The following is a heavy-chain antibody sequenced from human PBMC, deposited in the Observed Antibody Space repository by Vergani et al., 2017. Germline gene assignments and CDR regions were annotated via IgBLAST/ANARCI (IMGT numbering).Heavy chain of an antibody. V-gene: IGHV3-30*03. CDR1: GFPFSDCG. D-gene: IGHD1-1*01. CDR2: ISYDGNKK. CDR3: ARDFLTRVTTLDYYYMGV. J-gene: IGHJ6*03. Sequence: VQLVESGGGEVQPGRSLRLSCSAAGFPFSDCGVHWVRQAPGKGLEWVSVISYDGNKKNYADSVKGRFTISRDNSKNTLYLEMNALRAEDTAVYYCARDFLTRVTTLDYYYMGVWGKGTTVTVSS.